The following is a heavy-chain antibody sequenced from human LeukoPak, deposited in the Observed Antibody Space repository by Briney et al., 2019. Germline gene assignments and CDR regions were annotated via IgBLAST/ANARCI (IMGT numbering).Heavy chain of an antibody. V-gene: IGHV4-31*03. Sequence: SETLSLTCTVSGGSISSGGYYWSWIRQHPGKGLEWIGYIYYSGSTYYNPSLKSRVTISVDTSKNQFSLKLSSVTAADTAVYYCARACLIAGFIAARRVGSWFDPWGQGTLVTVSS. CDR1: GGSISSGGYY. CDR2: IYYSGST. J-gene: IGHJ5*02. D-gene: IGHD6-6*01. CDR3: ARACLIAGFIAARRVGSWFDP.